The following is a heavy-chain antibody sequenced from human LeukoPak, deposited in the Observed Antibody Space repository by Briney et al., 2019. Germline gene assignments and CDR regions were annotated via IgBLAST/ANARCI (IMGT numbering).Heavy chain of an antibody. V-gene: IGHV4-59*01. J-gene: IGHJ6*03. CDR2: IYYSGST. Sequence: SETLSLTCTVSGGSISSYYWSWIRQPPGKGLEWIGYIYYSGSTNYNPSLKSRVTISVDTSKNQFSLKLSSVTAADTAVYYCARVGTVTTRPCYYYMDVWGKGTTVTVSS. D-gene: IGHD4-17*01. CDR1: GGSISSYY. CDR3: ARVGTVTTRPCYYYMDV.